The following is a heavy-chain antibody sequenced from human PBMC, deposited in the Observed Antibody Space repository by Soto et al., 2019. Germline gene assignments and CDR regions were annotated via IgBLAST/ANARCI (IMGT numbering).Heavy chain of an antibody. J-gene: IGHJ6*02. Sequence: VGPIRLPSGAVGFNFISYSINRVRQAPGKGLEWVSYISSSSTIYYADSVKGRFTISRDNAKNSLYLQMNSLRAEDTAVYYCARAGFYCYHGMDVWGQGPTVTVSS. CDR2: ISSSSTI. V-gene: IGHV3-48*01. D-gene: IGHD3-10*01. CDR1: GFNFISYS. CDR3: ARAGFYCYHGMDV.